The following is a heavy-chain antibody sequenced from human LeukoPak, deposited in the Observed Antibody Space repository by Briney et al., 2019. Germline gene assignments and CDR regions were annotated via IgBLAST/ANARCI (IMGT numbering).Heavy chain of an antibody. CDR3: ARVLVAMIVEYYFDY. V-gene: IGHV3-11*01. D-gene: IGHD3-22*01. CDR2: ISSSGSTI. Sequence: GGSLRLSCAASGFTFSDYYMSWIRQAPGKGLEWVSYISSSGSTIYYADSVKGRFTISGGNAKNSLYLQMNSLRAEDTAVYYCARVLVAMIVEYYFDYWGQGTLVTVSS. J-gene: IGHJ4*02. CDR1: GFTFSDYY.